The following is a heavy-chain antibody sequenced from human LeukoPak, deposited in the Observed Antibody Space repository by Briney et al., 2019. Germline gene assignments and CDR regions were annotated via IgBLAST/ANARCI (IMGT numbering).Heavy chain of an antibody. CDR2: TYYSSKWYN. J-gene: IGHJ3*02. Sequence: SQTLSLTCAISGDSVSSNSAAWNWIRHSPSRGLEWLGRTYYSSKWYNDYAVSVKSRIIINPDTSKNQFTLQLNSVTPEDTAVYYCARGAVTVRNAFDIWGQGTRVTVSS. V-gene: IGHV6-1*01. CDR3: ARGAVTVRNAFDI. CDR1: GDSVSSNSAA. D-gene: IGHD6-19*01.